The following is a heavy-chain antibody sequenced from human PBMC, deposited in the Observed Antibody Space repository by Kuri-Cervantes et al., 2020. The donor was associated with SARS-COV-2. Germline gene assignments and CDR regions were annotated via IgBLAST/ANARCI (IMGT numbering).Heavy chain of an antibody. CDR3: ARRLTSTITIFRVVTRQGFDY. CDR2: INHSGST. CDR1: GGSFSGYY. Sequence: SETLSLTCAVYGGSFSGYYWSWIRQPPGKGLEWIGEINHSGSTNYNPSLKSRVTISVDTSKNQFSLKLSSVTAADTAVYYCARRLTSTITIFRVVTRQGFDYWGQGTLVTVSS. D-gene: IGHD3-3*01. V-gene: IGHV4-34*01. J-gene: IGHJ4*02.